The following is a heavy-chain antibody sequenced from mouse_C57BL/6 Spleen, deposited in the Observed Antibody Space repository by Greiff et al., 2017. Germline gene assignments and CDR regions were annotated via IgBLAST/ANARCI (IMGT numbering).Heavy chain of an antibody. D-gene: IGHD4-1*01. Sequence: QVQLKESGAELVRPGASVTLSCKASGYTFTDYEMHWVKQTPVHGLEWIGAIDPETGGTAYNQKFKGKAILTADKSSSTAYMELRSLTSEDSAVXYCTREGANWDTWGQGTLVTVSA. J-gene: IGHJ3*02. CDR3: TREGANWDT. V-gene: IGHV1-15*01. CDR1: GYTFTDYE. CDR2: IDPETGGT.